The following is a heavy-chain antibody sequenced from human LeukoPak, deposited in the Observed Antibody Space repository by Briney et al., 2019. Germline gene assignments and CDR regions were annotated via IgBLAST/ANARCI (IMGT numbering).Heavy chain of an antibody. D-gene: IGHD3-10*01. CDR3: ARSRQASGLFNS. V-gene: IGHV4-30-2*01. CDR2: IYDRGPA. Sequence: SQALSLTCTVSGYAITSGGFSWNWIRQPPGKGLEWIGCIYDRGPAYYNPSLKSRFTISVDRPKNQFFLNVTSLTAADTAVYYCARSRQASGLFNSWGQGTLVVVSS. J-gene: IGHJ5*01. CDR1: GYAITSGGFS.